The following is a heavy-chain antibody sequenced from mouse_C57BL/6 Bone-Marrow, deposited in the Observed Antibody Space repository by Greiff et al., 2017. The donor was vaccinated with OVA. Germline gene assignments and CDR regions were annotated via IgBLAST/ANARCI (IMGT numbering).Heavy chain of an antibody. CDR3: APGMKNYGGWAY. V-gene: IGHV14-3*01. D-gene: IGHD1-1*01. Sequence: EVQLQQSVAELVRPGASVKLSCTASGFTIKNTYMHWVKQRPEQGLEWIGRIDPANGNTKYAPKFQGKATITADTSSNTAYLQLSSLTSEDTAIYYCAPGMKNYGGWAYWGQGTLVTVSA. CDR2: IDPANGNT. J-gene: IGHJ3*01. CDR1: GFTIKNTY.